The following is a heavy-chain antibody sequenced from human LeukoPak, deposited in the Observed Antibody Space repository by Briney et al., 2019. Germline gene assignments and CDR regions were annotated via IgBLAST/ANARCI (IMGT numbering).Heavy chain of an antibody. Sequence: SETLSLTCTVSGGSISSSSYYWGWIRQPPGKGLEWIGSIYYSGSTYYNPSLKSRVTTSVDTSKNQFSLKLSSVTAADTAVYYCAGGIAVAGRQFDYWGQGTLVTVSS. CDR1: GGSISSSSYY. D-gene: IGHD6-19*01. J-gene: IGHJ4*02. CDR2: IYYSGST. V-gene: IGHV4-39*01. CDR3: AGGIAVAGRQFDY.